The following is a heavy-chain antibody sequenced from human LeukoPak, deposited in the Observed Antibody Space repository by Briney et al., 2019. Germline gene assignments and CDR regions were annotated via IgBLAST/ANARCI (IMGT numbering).Heavy chain of an antibody. D-gene: IGHD3-22*01. Sequence: SVKVSCKASGGTFISYAISWVRQAPGQGLEWMGGIIPIFGTANYAQKFQGRVTITADESTSTAYMELSSLRSEDTAVYYCARDGRAQFYDSSGYYPQWGQGTLVTVSS. CDR1: GGTFISYA. CDR3: ARDGRAQFYDSSGYYPQ. J-gene: IGHJ4*02. V-gene: IGHV1-69*13. CDR2: IIPIFGTA.